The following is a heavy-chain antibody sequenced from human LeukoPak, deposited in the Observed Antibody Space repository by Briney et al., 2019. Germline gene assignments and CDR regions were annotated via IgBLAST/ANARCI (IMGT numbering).Heavy chain of an antibody. V-gene: IGHV4-30-4*08. J-gene: IGHJ4*02. CDR2: IYYSGST. CDR1: GGSISSGDYY. CDR3: ARSYDPLYFDF. Sequence: SETLSLTCTVSGGSISSGDYYWSWIRQPPGKGLEYIGYIYYSGSTYYNPSLKSRVTISEDTSKNQFSLQLNSVTAADTAVYYCARSYDPLYFDFWGQGTLVTVSS. D-gene: IGHD3-3*01.